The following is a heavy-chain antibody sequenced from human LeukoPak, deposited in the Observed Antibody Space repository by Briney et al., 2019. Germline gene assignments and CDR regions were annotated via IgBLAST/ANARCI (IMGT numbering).Heavy chain of an antibody. CDR1: GGSFGGYY. V-gene: IGHV4-34*01. CDR3: ASSREYSSSWYHYFDH. J-gene: IGHJ4*02. CDR2: INHRGTT. D-gene: IGHD6-13*01. Sequence: PSETLSLTCAVYGGSFGGYYWSWIRQPPGKGLEWIGEINHRGTTNYNPSLKSRVTISVDMSNNQFSLKLSSVTAADTAVYYCASSREYSSSWYHYFDHWGQGTLVTVSS.